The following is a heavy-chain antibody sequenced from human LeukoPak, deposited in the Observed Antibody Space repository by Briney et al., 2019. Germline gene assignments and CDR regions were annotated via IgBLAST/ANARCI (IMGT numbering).Heavy chain of an antibody. J-gene: IGHJ6*03. CDR1: GYTFTGYY. CDR3: AREIGEDTAMVHPPYHYYYMDV. Sequence: ASVKVSCKASGYTFTGYYMHWVRQAPGQGLEWMGWINPNSGGTNYAQKFQGRVTMTRDTSISTAYMELSRLRSDDTAVYYCAREIGEDTAMVHPPYHYYYMDVWGKGTTVTVSS. V-gene: IGHV1-2*02. D-gene: IGHD5-18*01. CDR2: INPNSGGT.